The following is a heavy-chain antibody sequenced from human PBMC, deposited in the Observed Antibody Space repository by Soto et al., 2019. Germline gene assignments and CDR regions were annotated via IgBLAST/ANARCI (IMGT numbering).Heavy chain of an antibody. CDR3: ARGHSTDCSNGVCSFFYNHEMDV. D-gene: IGHD2-8*01. J-gene: IGHJ6*02. V-gene: IGHV1-2*04. Sequence: QVQLVQSGAEVKKPGASVRVSCKASGYSFTDYHIHWVRQAPGQGLEWLGRINPKSGGTSTAQKFQGWVTMTRDRSISTVYMELTRLRSDDTAVDFWARGHSTDCSNGVCSFFYNHEMDVWGQGTTVTVSS. CDR2: INPKSGGT. CDR1: GYSFTDYH.